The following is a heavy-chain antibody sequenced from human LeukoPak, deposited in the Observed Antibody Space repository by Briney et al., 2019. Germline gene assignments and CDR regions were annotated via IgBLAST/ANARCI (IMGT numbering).Heavy chain of an antibody. V-gene: IGHV3-7*01. J-gene: IGHJ4*02. CDR3: VGGDY. CDR2: INQDGSDK. Sequence: GGSLRLSCAASGLTFSIHWMNWVRQAPGKGLECVANINQDGSDKYYVDSVKGRFTISRDNTKNSLYLQMNSLRAEDAAVYYCVGGDYWGQGTLVTVSS. CDR1: GLTFSIHW.